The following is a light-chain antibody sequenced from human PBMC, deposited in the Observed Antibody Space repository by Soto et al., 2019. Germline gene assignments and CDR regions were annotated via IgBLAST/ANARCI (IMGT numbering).Light chain of an antibody. J-gene: IGLJ2*01. CDR3: CSYAGSSTLV. CDR2: EGS. V-gene: IGLV2-23*01. Sequence: QSALTQPASVSGSPGQSITISCTGTSSDVGRYNLVSCYQQHPAKAPKLMIYEGSKRPSGVSNRFSGSKSGNTASLTICGLQADDEADYYCCSYAGSSTLVFGGGTKLTVL. CDR1: SSDVGRYNL.